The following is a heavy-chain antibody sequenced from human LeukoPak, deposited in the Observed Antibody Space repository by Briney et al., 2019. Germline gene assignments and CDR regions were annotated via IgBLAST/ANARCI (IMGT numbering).Heavy chain of an antibody. Sequence: GGSLRLSCAASGFTFRSYVMHWVRPSPGRGVGWVTFISYEGSTEYYADSVKGRFTISRDNSKDTLYLQMNSLRAEDKAIYFCAKDRVGRTYFDSWGQGTLVTVSS. D-gene: IGHD1-26*01. J-gene: IGHJ4*02. V-gene: IGHV3-30*18. CDR1: GFTFRSYV. CDR2: ISYEGSTE. CDR3: AKDRVGRTYFDS.